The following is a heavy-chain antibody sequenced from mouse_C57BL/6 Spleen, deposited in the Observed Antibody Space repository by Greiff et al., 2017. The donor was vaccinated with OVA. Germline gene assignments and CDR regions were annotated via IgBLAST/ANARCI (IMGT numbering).Heavy chain of an antibody. D-gene: IGHD2-4*01. Sequence: EVQLPQSGPGLVKPSQSLSLTCSVTGYSITSGYYWNWIRQFPGNKLEWMGYISYDGSNNYNPSLKNRISITRDTSKNQFFLKLNSVTTEDTATYYCATYDYDEAMDYWGQGTSVTVSS. CDR3: ATYDYDEAMDY. CDR1: GYSITSGYY. V-gene: IGHV3-6*01. J-gene: IGHJ4*01. CDR2: ISYDGSN.